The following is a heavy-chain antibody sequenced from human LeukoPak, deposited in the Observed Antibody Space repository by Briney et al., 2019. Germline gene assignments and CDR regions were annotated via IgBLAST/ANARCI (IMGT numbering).Heavy chain of an antibody. V-gene: IGHV4-39*01. CDR3: ARPRDIVVVPAALHFDY. CDR2: IYYSGST. CDR1: GGSISSSNYY. J-gene: IGHJ4*02. Sequence: SETLSLTCTVSGGSISSSNYYWGWIRQPPGKGLEWIGSIYYSGSTYYNPSLKSRVTISVVTSKNQFSLKLSSVTAADTAVYYCARPRDIVVVPAALHFDYRGQGTLVTVSS. D-gene: IGHD2-2*01.